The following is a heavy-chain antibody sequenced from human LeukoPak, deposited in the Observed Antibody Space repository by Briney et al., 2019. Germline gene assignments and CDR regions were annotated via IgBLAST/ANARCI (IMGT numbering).Heavy chain of an antibody. Sequence: SETLSLTCTVSGGSISSSSAYWGWIRQPPGKGLEWIGSIYYRNNTYYDPSRMSRVTISADTSKNQYSLTLGAVSATVTAVYYCVSPRGFSYGYFDYWGQGTLVTVSS. D-gene: IGHD5-18*01. CDR1: GGSISSSSAY. J-gene: IGHJ4*02. CDR3: VSPRGFSYGYFDY. CDR2: IYYRNNT. V-gene: IGHV4-39*01.